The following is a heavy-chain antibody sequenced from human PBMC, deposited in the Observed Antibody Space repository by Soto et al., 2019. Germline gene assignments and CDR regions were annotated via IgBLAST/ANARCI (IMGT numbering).Heavy chain of an antibody. CDR2: INHSGST. D-gene: IGHD3-22*01. V-gene: IGHV4-34*01. CDR3: ARGPAVVVNLLDY. J-gene: IGHJ4*02. CDR1: GGSFSGYY. Sequence: PSETLSLTCAVYGGSFSGYYWSWIRQPPGKGLEWIGEINHSGSTNYNPSLKSRVTISVDTSKNQFSLKLSSVTAADTAVYYCARGPAVVVNLLDYWGQGTLVTVSS.